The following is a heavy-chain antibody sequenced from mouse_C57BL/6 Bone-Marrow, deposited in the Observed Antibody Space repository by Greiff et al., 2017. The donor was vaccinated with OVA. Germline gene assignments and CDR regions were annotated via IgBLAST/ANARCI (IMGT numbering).Heavy chain of an antibody. D-gene: IGHD1-1*01. CDR3: ARSYYGSSFPWFAY. Sequence: LVAPSQSLSITCTVPGFSLTSYAISWGRHPLGKGLEWLGVIWTGGGTNYNSALKSRHSISKDNSKSHVFLKMNSLQTGYTTRYYCARSYYGSSFPWFAYWGRGTLVTVTA. CDR2: IWTGGGT. V-gene: IGHV2-9-1*01. CDR1: GFSLTSYA. J-gene: IGHJ3*01.